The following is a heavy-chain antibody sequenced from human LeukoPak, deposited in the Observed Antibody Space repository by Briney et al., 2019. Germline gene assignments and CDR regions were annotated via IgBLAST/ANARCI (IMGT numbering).Heavy chain of an antibody. J-gene: IGHJ4*02. CDR3: ARVSRHIRYCSGGSCYSMDFDS. CDR1: SFSLRRYW. Sequence: GGSLRLSCAAFSFSLRRYWMSWVRQAPGKGLGGGANIKQDGSEKWYVESVKGRFTISRDNAKNSLYLQIKSLRADDTAVYYCARVSRHIRYCSGGSCYSMDFDSWGQGTLVTVSS. D-gene: IGHD2-15*01. V-gene: IGHV3-7*03. CDR2: IKQDGSEK.